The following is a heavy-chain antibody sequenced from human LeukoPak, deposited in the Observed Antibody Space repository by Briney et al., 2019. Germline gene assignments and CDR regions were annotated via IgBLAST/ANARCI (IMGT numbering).Heavy chain of an antibody. J-gene: IGHJ4*02. CDR3: ARPLGYDSSGHPLDY. Sequence: PSETLSLTCTVSGGSISSYYWSWIRQPAGKGLEWIGRIYTSGSTNYNPSLKSRVTISVDTSKNQFSLKLSSVTAADTAVYYCARPLGYDSSGHPLDYWGQGTLVTVSS. CDR2: IYTSGST. V-gene: IGHV4-4*07. D-gene: IGHD3-22*01. CDR1: GGSISSYY.